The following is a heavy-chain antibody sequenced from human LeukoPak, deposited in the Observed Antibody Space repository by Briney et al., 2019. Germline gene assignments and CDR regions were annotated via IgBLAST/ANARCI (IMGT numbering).Heavy chain of an antibody. Sequence: TGGSLRLSCATSGFTFNSYAMSWVRQAPGKGLEWVSSISPGSSSTFYADSVKGRFTISRDNSKNTLYLQMNSLRAEDTAVYYCANNIKRSIDYWGQGTLVTVSS. D-gene: IGHD2/OR15-2a*01. CDR3: ANNIKRSIDY. J-gene: IGHJ4*02. CDR2: ISPGSSST. CDR1: GFTFNSYA. V-gene: IGHV3-23*01.